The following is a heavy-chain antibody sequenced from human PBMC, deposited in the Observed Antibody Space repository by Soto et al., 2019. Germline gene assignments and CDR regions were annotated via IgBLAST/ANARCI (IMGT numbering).Heavy chain of an antibody. J-gene: IGHJ4*02. CDR3: AKSREYYYDSSGYVDY. Sequence: EVQLLESGGGLVQPGGSLRLSCAASGFTFSSYAMSWVRQAPGKGLEWVSAISGSGGSTSNADSVNGRFIISRDNSKNTLHLQMNSLRAEDSAVYYCAKSREYYYDSSGYVDYWGQGTLVTVSS. V-gene: IGHV3-23*01. D-gene: IGHD3-22*01. CDR2: ISGSGGST. CDR1: GFTFSSYA.